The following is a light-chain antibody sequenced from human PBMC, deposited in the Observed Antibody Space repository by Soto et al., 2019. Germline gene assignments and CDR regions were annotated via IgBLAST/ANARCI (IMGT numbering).Light chain of an antibody. CDR2: GAS. CDR1: QSVSSSY. CDR3: QQYGRSPWT. J-gene: IGKJ1*01. V-gene: IGKV3-20*01. Sequence: EIVLTQSPGTLSLSPGERATLSCRASQSVSSSYLAWYQQKPGQAPRLRIYGASSRDTGIPDRFSGSGSGTDFTLTISRLEPEDFAVYYCQQYGRSPWTFGQGTKVEIK.